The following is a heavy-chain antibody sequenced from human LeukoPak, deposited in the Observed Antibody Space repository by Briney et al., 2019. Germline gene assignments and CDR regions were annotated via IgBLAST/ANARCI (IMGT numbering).Heavy chain of an antibody. CDR2: INPSGGST. Sequence: GASVKVSCKASEYTFTSYYMHWVRQAPGQGLEWMGIINPSGGSTSYAQKFQGRVTMTRDTSTSTVYMELSSLRSEDTAVYYCASLFSSGPLGGPWGQGTLVTVSS. CDR3: ASLFSSGPLGGP. J-gene: IGHJ5*02. D-gene: IGHD3-22*01. CDR1: EYTFTSYY. V-gene: IGHV1-46*01.